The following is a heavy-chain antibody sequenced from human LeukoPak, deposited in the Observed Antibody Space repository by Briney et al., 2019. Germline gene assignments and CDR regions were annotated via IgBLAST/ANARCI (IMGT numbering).Heavy chain of an antibody. D-gene: IGHD3-3*01. CDR3: AKVAVEYYDITIYGNWFDS. V-gene: IGHV3-23*01. CDR2: ISLSGGST. J-gene: IGHJ5*01. Sequence: GGSLRLSCAASGFTFSSYAMTWVRQAPGKGLEWVSAISLSGGSTYYADSVKGRFTISRDNSKNTLYLQMNSLRAEDTAVYYCAKVAVEYYDITIYGNWFDSWGQGTLVTVSS. CDR1: GFTFSSYA.